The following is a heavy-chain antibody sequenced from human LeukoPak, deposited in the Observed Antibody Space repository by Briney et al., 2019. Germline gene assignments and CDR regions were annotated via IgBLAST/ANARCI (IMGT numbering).Heavy chain of an antibody. D-gene: IGHD2-15*01. Sequence: PSETLSLTCTVSGGSISSYYWSWIRQPPGKGLEWIGYIYYSGSTNYNPSLKSRVTISVDTSKNQFSLKLSSVTAADTAVYYCAGEGYCSGGSCYSTPFDYWGQGTLVTVSS. V-gene: IGHV4-59*01. CDR1: GGSISSYY. CDR2: IYYSGST. J-gene: IGHJ4*02. CDR3: AGEGYCSGGSCYSTPFDY.